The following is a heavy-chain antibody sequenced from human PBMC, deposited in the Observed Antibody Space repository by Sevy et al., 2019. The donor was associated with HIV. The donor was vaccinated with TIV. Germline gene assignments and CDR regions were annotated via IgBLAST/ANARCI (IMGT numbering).Heavy chain of an antibody. D-gene: IGHD2-21*02. CDR1: GFSFSNAW. J-gene: IGHJ6*02. V-gene: IGHV3-15*01. CDR3: TTSPGVTASFGGVSFSDHYYGMDV. CDR2: IKSKTDGGTT. Sequence: GGSLRLSCAASGFSFSNAWMSWVCQAPGKGLEWVGRIKSKTDGGTTDYAAPVKGRFTISRDDSKNTLYLQMNSLKTEDTAVYYCTTSPGVTASFGGVSFSDHYYGMDVWGQGTTVTVSS.